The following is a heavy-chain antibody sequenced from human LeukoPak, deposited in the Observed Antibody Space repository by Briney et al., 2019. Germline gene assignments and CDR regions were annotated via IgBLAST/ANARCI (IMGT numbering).Heavy chain of an antibody. V-gene: IGHV4-4*07. CDR3: ARDKAHYYDSSGYYPGGDWFDP. D-gene: IGHD3-22*01. CDR2: IYTSGST. CDR1: GGSISSYY. J-gene: IGHJ5*02. Sequence: PSETLSLTCTVSGGSISSYYWSWLRQPAGKGLEWIGRIYTSGSTNYNPSLKSRVTMSVDTSKNQFSLKLSSVTAADTAVYYCARDKAHYYDSSGYYPGGDWFDPWGQGTLVTVSS.